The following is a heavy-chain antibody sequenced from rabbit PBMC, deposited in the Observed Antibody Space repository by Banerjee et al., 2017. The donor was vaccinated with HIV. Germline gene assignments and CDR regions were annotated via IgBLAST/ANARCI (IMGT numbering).Heavy chain of an antibody. CDR3: ARDSGYAGYGYALFNL. V-gene: IGHV1S40*01. CDR1: GFDLNNYYY. J-gene: IGHJ4*01. Sequence: QSLEESGGDLVKPGASLILTCKASGFDLNNYYYMCWVRQAPGKGLEWIGCIDSGDGNTYYASWAKGRFTISKASWTTVTLQMTSLTAADTATYFCARDSGYAGYGYALFNLWGPGTLVTVS. D-gene: IGHD6-1*01. CDR2: IDSGDGNT.